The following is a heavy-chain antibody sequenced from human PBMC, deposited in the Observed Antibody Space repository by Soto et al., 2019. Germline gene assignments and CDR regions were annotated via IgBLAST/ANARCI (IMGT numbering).Heavy chain of an antibody. CDR3: LTEVDRDGYNYHYFDY. CDR2: IIPFFGTA. CDR1: GGTFSTFG. V-gene: IGHV1-69*01. D-gene: IGHD5-12*01. J-gene: IGHJ4*02. Sequence: QVQLVQSGAEVKKTGSSVKVSCKTSGGTFSTFGISWVRQAPGQGLEWMGGIIPFFGTAEYSQKFEDRITITADESTNTVYMDLSSLRSEDTAVYYCLTEVDRDGYNYHYFDYWGQGTLVTVSS.